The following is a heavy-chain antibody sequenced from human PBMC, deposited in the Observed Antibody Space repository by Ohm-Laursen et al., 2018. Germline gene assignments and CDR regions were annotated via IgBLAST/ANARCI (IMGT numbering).Heavy chain of an antibody. V-gene: IGHV3-11*01. D-gene: IGHD1-26*01. J-gene: IGHJ4*02. Sequence: SLRLSCTAFGFRFNNYAMNWVRRAPGKGLEWVSYITSSGSTIYYADSVKGRFTISRDNAKNSLYLQMNSLRPEDTAVYYCARLLSGSSPEDYWGQGTLVTASS. CDR2: ITSSGSTI. CDR1: GFRFNNYA. CDR3: ARLLSGSSPEDY.